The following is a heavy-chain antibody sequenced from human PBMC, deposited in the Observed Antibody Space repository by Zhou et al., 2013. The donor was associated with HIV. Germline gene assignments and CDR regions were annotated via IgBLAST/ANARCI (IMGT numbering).Heavy chain of an antibody. V-gene: IGHV1-18*01. CDR2: ISPYNGVT. D-gene: IGHD3-22*01. Sequence: QVQLVQSGAEVKKAGASVKVSCKASGYTFTRYGISCVRQAPGQGLEWMGWISPYNGVTNYARRFHGRVTMTWDTSVTTAHMELNSLSSDDTAVYYCARDRTDYYDSSGYYPNWFDPWGQGTLVTVSS. J-gene: IGHJ5*02. CDR1: GYTFTRYG. CDR3: ARDRTDYYDSSGYYPNWFDP.